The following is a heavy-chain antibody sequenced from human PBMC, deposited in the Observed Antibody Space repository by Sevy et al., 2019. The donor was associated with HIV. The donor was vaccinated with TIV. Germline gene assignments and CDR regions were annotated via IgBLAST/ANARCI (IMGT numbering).Heavy chain of an antibody. J-gene: IGHJ6*02. V-gene: IGHV4-31*03. CDR2: IYYSGST. D-gene: IGHD3-22*01. CDR1: GGSISSGGYY. CDR3: ARLMNYYDSSGYPSGPGMDV. Sequence: SETLSLTCTVSGGSISSGGYYWSWIRQHPGKGLEWIGYIYYSGSTYYNPSLKSRVTISVDTSKNQFSLKLSSVTAAYTAVYYCARLMNYYDSSGYPSGPGMDVWGQGTTVTVSS.